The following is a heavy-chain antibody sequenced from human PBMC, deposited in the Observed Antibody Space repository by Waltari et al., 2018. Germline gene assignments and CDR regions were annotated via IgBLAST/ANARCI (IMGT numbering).Heavy chain of an antibody. D-gene: IGHD6-13*01. Sequence: EVQLVESGGGLIQPGGSLRLSCAASGFTVSSNYMSWVRQAPGKGLEGVSVIYSGGSTYYADSVKGRFTISRDNSKNTLYLQMNSLRAEDTAVYYCAREAAAADYYGMDVWGQGTTVTVSS. CDR1: GFTVSSNY. CDR2: IYSGGST. V-gene: IGHV3-53*01. J-gene: IGHJ6*02. CDR3: AREAAAADYYGMDV.